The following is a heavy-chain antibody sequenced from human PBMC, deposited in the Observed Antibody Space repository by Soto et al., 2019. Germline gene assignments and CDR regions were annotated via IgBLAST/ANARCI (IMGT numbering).Heavy chain of an antibody. D-gene: IGHD3-10*01. CDR2: IYYSGST. Sequence: SETLSLTCTVSGGSLSSYYWSWIRLSPGKGLEWIGYIYYSGSTNYNPSLKSRVTISVDTSKNQFSLKLSSVTAADTAVYYCASYGSGSYPLPHYHYGMDVWGQGTTVT. V-gene: IGHV4-59*01. J-gene: IGHJ6*02. CDR3: ASYGSGSYPLPHYHYGMDV. CDR1: GGSLSSYY.